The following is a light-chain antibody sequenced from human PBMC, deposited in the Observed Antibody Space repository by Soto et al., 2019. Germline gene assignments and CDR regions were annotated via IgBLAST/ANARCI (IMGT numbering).Light chain of an antibody. J-gene: IGKJ1*01. CDR3: QQYYSYFPWT. V-gene: IGKV4-1*01. CDR1: QSVLYSPNNKNF. Sequence: DIVMTQSPDSLAVSLGERATINCKSRQSVLYSPNNKNFVAWYQQKPGQPPKLLIYWASTRESWVPDRFSGTWSATDFTLTTSSLQAEDVAVYYCQQYYSYFPWTFGQGTKVEIK. CDR2: WAS.